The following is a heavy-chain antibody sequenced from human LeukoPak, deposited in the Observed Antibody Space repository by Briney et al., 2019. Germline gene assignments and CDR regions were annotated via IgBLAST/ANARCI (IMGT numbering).Heavy chain of an antibody. J-gene: IGHJ5*02. Sequence: SETLSLTCTVSGGSISSYYWSWIRQPPGKGLEWIGYIYYSGSTNYNPSLKSRVTISVDTSKNQFSLKLSSVTAADTAVYYCAGLIRPGWFDPWGRGTLVTVSS. CDR3: AGLIRPGWFDP. CDR1: GGSISSYY. CDR2: IYYSGST. D-gene: IGHD1-14*01. V-gene: IGHV4-59*08.